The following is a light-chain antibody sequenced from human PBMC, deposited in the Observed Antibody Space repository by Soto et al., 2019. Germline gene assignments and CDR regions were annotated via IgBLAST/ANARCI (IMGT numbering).Light chain of an antibody. CDR3: QQCYSSPYT. CDR1: QNGLHSSNNKNY. J-gene: IGKJ3*01. V-gene: IGKV4-1*01. Sequence: DIVMTQSPDSLAVSLGERATINCKSSQNGLHSSNNKNYLSWYQQKPGQPPKLLIYWASTRESGVPDRFSGSGSGTDFTLTIRSLQAEDVAVYYCQQCYSSPYTFGPGTKVDIK. CDR2: WAS.